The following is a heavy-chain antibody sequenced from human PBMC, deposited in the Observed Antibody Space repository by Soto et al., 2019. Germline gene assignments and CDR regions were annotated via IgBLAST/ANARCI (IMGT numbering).Heavy chain of an antibody. Sequence: QVQLVQSGAEVKKPGSSVKVSCKASGGTFSSYTISWVRQAPGQGLEWMGRIIPILGIANYAQKFQGRVTITADKSTSPAYMELRSLRSEDTAVYYCAREQLRFLEWLLIWGQGTLVTVSS. J-gene: IGHJ4*02. CDR3: AREQLRFLEWLLI. CDR1: GGTFSSYT. D-gene: IGHD3-3*01. CDR2: IIPILGIA. V-gene: IGHV1-69*02.